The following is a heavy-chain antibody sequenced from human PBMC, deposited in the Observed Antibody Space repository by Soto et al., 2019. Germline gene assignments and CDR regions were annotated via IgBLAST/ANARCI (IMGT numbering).Heavy chain of an antibody. V-gene: IGHV4-59*01. Sequence: PSETLSLTCTVSVGSISSYYWSWIRQPPGKGLEWIGYIYYSGSTNYNPSLKSRVTISVDTSKNQFSLKLSSVTAADTAVYYCARDLAIAAAGTHYYYGMDVWGQGTTVTVSS. J-gene: IGHJ6*02. CDR2: IYYSGST. CDR3: ARDLAIAAAGTHYYYGMDV. D-gene: IGHD6-13*01. CDR1: VGSISSYY.